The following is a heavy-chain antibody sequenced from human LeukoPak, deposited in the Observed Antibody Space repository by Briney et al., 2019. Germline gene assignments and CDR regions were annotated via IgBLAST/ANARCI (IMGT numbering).Heavy chain of an antibody. D-gene: IGHD1-26*01. J-gene: IGHJ4*02. CDR1: GFTFSNYA. Sequence: GGSLILSCAASGFTFSNYAVHWVRQAPGKGLEWVAVILYDGSNKYYADSVKGRFTISRDNPKNTLYLQMNSLRVEDTAVYYCARDQPSVGRVYFDYWGQGTLVTVSS. CDR2: ILYDGSNK. CDR3: ARDQPSVGRVYFDY. V-gene: IGHV3-30-3*01.